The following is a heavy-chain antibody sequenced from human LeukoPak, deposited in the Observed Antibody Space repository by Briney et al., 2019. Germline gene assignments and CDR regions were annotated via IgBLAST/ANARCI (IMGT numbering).Heavy chain of an antibody. J-gene: IGHJ4*02. CDR2: IGTSGDT. D-gene: IGHD4-17*01. V-gene: IGHV3-13*01. CDR3: ARVLPDYGDYLFDS. Sequence: PGGSLRLSCAASGFTFSNYDMHWVRQGTGKGLEWVSAIGTSGDTYYPSSVKGRFTISRENAKNSLYLQMNSLRAEDTAVYYCARVLPDYGDYLFDSWGRGTLVTVSS. CDR1: GFTFSNYD.